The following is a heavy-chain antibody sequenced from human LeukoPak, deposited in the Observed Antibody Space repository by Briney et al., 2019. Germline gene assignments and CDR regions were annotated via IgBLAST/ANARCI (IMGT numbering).Heavy chain of an antibody. CDR1: GFTFSRYW. CDR2: ISWNSGSI. J-gene: IGHJ4*02. D-gene: IGHD5-18*01. CDR3: AKDSRGYSYGYYFDY. Sequence: GGSLRLSCAASGFTFSRYWMHWVRQAPGKGLEWVSGISWNSGSIVYADSVKGRFTISRDNAKNSLYLQMNSLRAEDTALYYCAKDSRGYSYGYYFDYWGQGTLVTVSS. V-gene: IGHV3-9*01.